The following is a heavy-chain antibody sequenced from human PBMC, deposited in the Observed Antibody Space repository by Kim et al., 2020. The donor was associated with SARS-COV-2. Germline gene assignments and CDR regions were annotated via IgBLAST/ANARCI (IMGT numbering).Heavy chain of an antibody. CDR1: GFTFSSYS. D-gene: IGHD2-21*02. CDR3: ARDQGYCGGDCYPFDY. Sequence: GGSLRLSCAASGFTFSSYSTNWVRQAPGKGLEWVSYISSSSSTIYYADSVKGRFTISRDNAKNSLYLQMNSLRDEDTAVYYCARDQGYCGGDCYPFDYWGQGTLVTVSS. J-gene: IGHJ4*02. CDR2: ISSSSSTI. V-gene: IGHV3-48*02.